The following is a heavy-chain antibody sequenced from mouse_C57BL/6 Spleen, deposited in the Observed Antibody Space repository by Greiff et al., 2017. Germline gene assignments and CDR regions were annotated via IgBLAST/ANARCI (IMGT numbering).Heavy chain of an antibody. J-gene: IGHJ4*01. CDR1: GYTFPSYW. D-gene: IGHD1-1*01. CDR3: AREGITTVVGDAMDY. Sequence: QVQLPQPGAELVKPGASVKMSCKASGYTFPSYWVTWVKPRPGQGLEWIGDNYPGSGSTNYNEKFKSKATLTVDTTSSTAYMQLSSLTSEDSAVYYCAREGITTVVGDAMDYWGQGTSVTVSS. CDR2: NYPGSGST. V-gene: IGHV1-55*01.